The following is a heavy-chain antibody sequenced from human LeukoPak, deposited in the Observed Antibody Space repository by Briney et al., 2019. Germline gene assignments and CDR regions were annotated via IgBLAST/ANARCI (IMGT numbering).Heavy chain of an antibody. J-gene: IGHJ5*02. CDR1: GFTVSSNY. Sequence: PGGSLRLSCAASGFTVSSNYMSWVRQAPGKGLEWVSVIYSGGSTYYADSVKGRFTISRDNSKNTLYLQMNSLRAEDTAVYYCARDKERITMVRGANWFDPWGQGTLVTVSS. V-gene: IGHV3-66*01. CDR3: ARDKERITMVRGANWFDP. D-gene: IGHD3-10*01. CDR2: IYSGGST.